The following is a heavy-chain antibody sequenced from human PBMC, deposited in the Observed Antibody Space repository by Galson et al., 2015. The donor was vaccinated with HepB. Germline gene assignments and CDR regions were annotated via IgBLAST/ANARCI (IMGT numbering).Heavy chain of an antibody. Sequence: SLRLSCAAAGFTCRSYTMRWVRQAPGEGLEWVAVISSDEIHKIDADSVKGRITISRDTSKNTLYLEMHSLRAEDTVVYYCATSHFDRWYGAYWSQGTLVAVAS. V-gene: IGHV3-30-3*01. J-gene: IGHJ1*01. CDR1: GFTCRSYT. D-gene: IGHD3-10*01. CDR2: ISSDEIHK. CDR3: ATSHFDRWYGAY.